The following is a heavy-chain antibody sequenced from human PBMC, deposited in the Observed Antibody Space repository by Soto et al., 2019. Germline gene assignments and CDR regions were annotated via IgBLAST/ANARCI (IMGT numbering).Heavy chain of an antibody. CDR2: IYYSGST. Sequence: SETLSLTCTVSGGSVSSGSYYWGWIRQPPGKGLEWIGYIYYSGSTEYNPSLKSRVTISVDTSKNQFSLKLSSVTAADTAVYYCAREVDYGENWFDPWGQGTLVTVS. CDR1: GGSVSSGSYY. CDR3: AREVDYGENWFDP. J-gene: IGHJ5*02. V-gene: IGHV4-61*01. D-gene: IGHD4-17*01.